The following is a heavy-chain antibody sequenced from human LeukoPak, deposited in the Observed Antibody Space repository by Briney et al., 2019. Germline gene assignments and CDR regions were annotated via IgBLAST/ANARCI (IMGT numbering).Heavy chain of an antibody. CDR1: GFTFSNYP. D-gene: IGHD3-22*01. Sequence: GGSLRLSCAASGFTFSNYPMNWVRQVPGKGLAWVSTISGSGDNTYYADSVKGQFTISRDNSKNTLFLQMISLRAEDTAIYYCAKTTTRSYYYDKTGSNSFDPWGQGTLVTVSS. J-gene: IGHJ5*02. CDR2: ISGSGDNT. CDR3: AKTTTRSYYYDKTGSNSFDP. V-gene: IGHV3-23*01.